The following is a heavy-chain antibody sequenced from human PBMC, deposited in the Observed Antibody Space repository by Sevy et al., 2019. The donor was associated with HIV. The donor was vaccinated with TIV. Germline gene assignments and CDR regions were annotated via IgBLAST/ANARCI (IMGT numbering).Heavy chain of an antibody. Sequence: GGSLRLSCEVSGFTFSDFWMTWVRQSPGKGLEWVAYINQDERHINLLHSVRGRFTISRDNAKNSLYLQMDSLRAEDTAIYYCARDPDWGALDRWGQGTLVTVSS. CDR3: ARDPDWGALDR. J-gene: IGHJ5*02. D-gene: IGHD7-27*01. CDR1: GFTFSDFW. CDR2: INQDERHI. V-gene: IGHV3-7*01.